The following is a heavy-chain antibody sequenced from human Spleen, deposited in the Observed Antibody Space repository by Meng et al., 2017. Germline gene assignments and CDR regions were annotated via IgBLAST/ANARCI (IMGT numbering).Heavy chain of an antibody. J-gene: IGHJ4*02. Sequence: QVKLQQSGPGLGKPSQTLSLTCAISGDSVASISAAWNWIRQSPSRGLEWLGRTYYRSKWFNDYALSVKSRVTVNPDTSKNQFSLQLNSVTPEDTAVYYCARGDGYIIDYWGQGTLVTVSS. CDR2: TYYRSKWFN. D-gene: IGHD5-24*01. CDR3: ARGDGYIIDY. V-gene: IGHV6-1*01. CDR1: GDSVASISAA.